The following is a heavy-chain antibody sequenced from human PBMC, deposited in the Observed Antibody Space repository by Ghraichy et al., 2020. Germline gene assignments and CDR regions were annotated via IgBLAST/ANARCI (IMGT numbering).Heavy chain of an antibody. V-gene: IGHV5-51*01. CDR1: GYSFTSYW. D-gene: IGHD5-12*01. CDR3: AKSRYSGYAGDYFDY. Sequence: GESLNISCKGSGYSFTSYWIGWVRQMPGKGLEWMGIIYPGDSDTRYSPSFQGQVTISADKSISTAYLQWSSLKASDTAMYYCAKSRYSGYAGDYFDYWGQGTLVTVSS. J-gene: IGHJ4*02. CDR2: IYPGDSDT.